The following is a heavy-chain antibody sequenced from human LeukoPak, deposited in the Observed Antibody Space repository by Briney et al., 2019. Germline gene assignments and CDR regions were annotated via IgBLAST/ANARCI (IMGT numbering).Heavy chain of an antibody. V-gene: IGHV3-21*01. CDR3: ARNYGSGSPNYYSYYGVDV. CDR2: ISSSSSYI. Sequence: NPGGSLRLSCAASGFTFNSYSMNWVRQAPGNGLEWVSSISSSSSYIYYADSLKGRFTISRDNAKNSLYLQMNSLRAEDTAVYYCARNYGSGSPNYYSYYGVDVWGQGTTVTVSS. D-gene: IGHD3-10*01. CDR1: GFTFNSYS. J-gene: IGHJ6*02.